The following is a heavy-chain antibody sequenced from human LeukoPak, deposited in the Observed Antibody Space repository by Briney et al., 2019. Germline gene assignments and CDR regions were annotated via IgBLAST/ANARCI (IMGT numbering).Heavy chain of an antibody. J-gene: IGHJ5*02. D-gene: IGHD3-10*01. V-gene: IGHV3-30*02. CDR2: IRYDGSNK. CDR1: GFTFSSYW. Sequence: GGSLRLSCAASGFTFSSYWMSWVRQAPGKGLEWVAFIRYDGSNKYYADSVKGRFTISRDNAKNSLYLQMNSLRAEDTAVYYCTILVRGVDNWFDPWGQGTLVTVSS. CDR3: TILVRGVDNWFDP.